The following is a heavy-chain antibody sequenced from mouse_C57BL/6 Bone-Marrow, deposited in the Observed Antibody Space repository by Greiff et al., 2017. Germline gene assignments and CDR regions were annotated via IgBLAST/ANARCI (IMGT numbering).Heavy chain of an antibody. CDR3: ARSGITTVVFDY. D-gene: IGHD1-1*01. J-gene: IGHJ2*01. CDR1: GYTFTSYW. Sequence: VQLQQPGTELAKPGASVKLSCKASGYTFTSYWMHWVKQRTGQGLEWIGNINPSNGGTNYNEKFKSKATLTVDKSSSTAYMQLSSLTSEDSAVYYCARSGITTVVFDYWGQGTTLTVSS. V-gene: IGHV1-53*01. CDR2: INPSNGGT.